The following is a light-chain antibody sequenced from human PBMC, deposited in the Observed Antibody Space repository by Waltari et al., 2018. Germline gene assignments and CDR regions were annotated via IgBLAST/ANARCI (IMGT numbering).Light chain of an antibody. V-gene: IGLV3-9*01. Sequence: SYDLAQPLSVSVALGQSARISCGGSNIETKSVHWYQQKPGQAPVLVIYRDTNRPSAIPDRFSASNSGNTATLSISRAQAGDEADYYCQVWDSDTYWVFGGGTRLTVL. CDR1: NIETKS. CDR3: QVWDSDTYWV. CDR2: RDT. J-gene: IGLJ3*02.